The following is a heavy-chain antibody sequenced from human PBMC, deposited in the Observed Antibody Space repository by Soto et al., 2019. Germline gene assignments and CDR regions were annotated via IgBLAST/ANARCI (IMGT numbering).Heavy chain of an antibody. J-gene: IGHJ6*02. V-gene: IGHV4-39*01. CDR1: GGSIISSSYY. CDR2: IYYSGST. Sequence: ASETLSLTCTVSGGSIISSSYYFFCIRQPPWNGLELIGSIYYSGSTYYNPSLKSRVTISVDTSKNQFSLKLSSVTAADTAVYYCARLRLALAAPFFYYYYYGMDVWGQGTTVTVSS. D-gene: IGHD3-3*02. CDR3: ARLRLALAAPFFYYYYYGMDV.